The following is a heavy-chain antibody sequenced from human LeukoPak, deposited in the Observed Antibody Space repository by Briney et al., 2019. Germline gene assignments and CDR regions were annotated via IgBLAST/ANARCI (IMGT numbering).Heavy chain of an antibody. J-gene: IGHJ4*02. CDR2: ISYDGSNK. Sequence: QPGGSLRLSCAASGFTFSSYAMHWVRQAPGKGLEWVAVISYDGSNKYYADSVKGRFTISRDNSKNTLYLQMNSLRAEDTAVYYCASEDTAMVTPPLDYWGQGTLVTVSS. CDR3: ASEDTAMVTPPLDY. D-gene: IGHD5-18*01. V-gene: IGHV3-30-3*01. CDR1: GFTFSSYA.